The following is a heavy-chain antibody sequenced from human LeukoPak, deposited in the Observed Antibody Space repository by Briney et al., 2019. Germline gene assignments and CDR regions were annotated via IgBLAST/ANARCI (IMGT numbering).Heavy chain of an antibody. CDR2: ISGSGGST. V-gene: IGHV3-21*01. J-gene: IGHJ6*03. CDR3: AKEDYRSSYYYFFMDV. D-gene: IGHD6-13*01. Sequence: GGSLRLSCAASGFTFSSYGMHWVRQAPGKGLEWVSAISGSGGSTYYADSVKGRFTISRDNAKNSLYLQMNSLRAEDTAVYYCAKEDYRSSYYYFFMDVWGSGTTVTVSS. CDR1: GFTFSSYG.